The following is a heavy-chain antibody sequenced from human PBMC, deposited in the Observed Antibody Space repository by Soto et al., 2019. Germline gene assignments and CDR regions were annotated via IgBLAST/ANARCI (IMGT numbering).Heavy chain of an antibody. CDR1: GGCFSGYY. Sequence: SETLSLTCAAYGGCFSGYYWSWIRQPPGKGLEWIGEINHSGSTNYNPSLKSRVAISVDTSKNQFSLKLSSVTAADTAVYYCASRGYDLWSGYHYYYYGMDVWGQGTTVTVSS. V-gene: IGHV4-34*01. J-gene: IGHJ6*02. CDR2: INHSGST. CDR3: ASRGYDLWSGYHYYYYGMDV. D-gene: IGHD3-3*01.